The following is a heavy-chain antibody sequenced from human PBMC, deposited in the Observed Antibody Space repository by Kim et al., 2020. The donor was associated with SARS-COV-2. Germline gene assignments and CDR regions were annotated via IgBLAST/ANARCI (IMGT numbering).Heavy chain of an antibody. Sequence: GGSLRLSCAASGFTFSSYSMNWVRQAPGKGLEWVSSISSSSSYIYYADSVKGRFTISRDNAKNSLYLQMNSLRAEDTAVYYCARDYTAMGIRYGMDVWGQGTTVTVSS. J-gene: IGHJ6*02. D-gene: IGHD5-18*01. CDR2: ISSSSSYI. V-gene: IGHV3-21*01. CDR3: ARDYTAMGIRYGMDV. CDR1: GFTFSSYS.